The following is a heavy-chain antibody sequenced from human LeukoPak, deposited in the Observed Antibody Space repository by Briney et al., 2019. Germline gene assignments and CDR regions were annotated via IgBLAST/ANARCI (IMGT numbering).Heavy chain of an antibody. Sequence: PSETLSLTCTVSGGSISSYYWSWIRQPPGKGLEWIGYIYYSGSTNYNPSLKSRVTISVDTSKNQFSLKLSSVTAADTAVYYCARGDSSSWYTNPRGVPDYYYYYMDVWGKGTTVTVSS. CDR2: IYYSGST. CDR1: GGSISSYY. CDR3: ARGDSSSWYTNPRGVPDYYYYYMDV. J-gene: IGHJ6*03. V-gene: IGHV4-59*01. D-gene: IGHD6-13*01.